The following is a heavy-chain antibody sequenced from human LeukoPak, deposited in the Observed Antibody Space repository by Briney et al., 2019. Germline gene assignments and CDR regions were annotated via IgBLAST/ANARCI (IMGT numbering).Heavy chain of an antibody. CDR1: GGSISSGGYS. Sequence: PSETLSLTCAVSGGSISSGGYSWSWLRQPPGKGLEWIVYIYHSGSTYYNPSLKSRVTISVDRSKNQFSLKLSSVTAADTAVYYCARVNSVAARAYGMDVWGQGTTVTVSS. CDR3: ARVNSVAARAYGMDV. D-gene: IGHD6-6*01. J-gene: IGHJ6*02. CDR2: IYHSGST. V-gene: IGHV4-30-2*01.